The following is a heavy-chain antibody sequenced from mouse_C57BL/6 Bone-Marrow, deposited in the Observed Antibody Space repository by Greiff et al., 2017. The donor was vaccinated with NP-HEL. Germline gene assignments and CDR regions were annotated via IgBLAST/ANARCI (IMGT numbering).Heavy chain of an antibody. J-gene: IGHJ1*03. Sequence: VQLQQSDAELVKPGASVKISCTVSGYTFTDHTIHWMKQRPEQGLEWIGYIYPRDGSTKYNEKFKGKATLTADKSSSTAYMQLNSLTSEDSAVYFCARKGLGDSWYFEVWGTGTTVTVSS. CDR2: IYPRDGST. V-gene: IGHV1-78*01. CDR3: ARKGLGDSWYFEV. D-gene: IGHD4-1*01. CDR1: GYTFTDHT.